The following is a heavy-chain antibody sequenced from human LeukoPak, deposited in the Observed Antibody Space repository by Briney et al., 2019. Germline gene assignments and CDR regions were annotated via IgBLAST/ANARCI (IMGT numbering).Heavy chain of an antibody. D-gene: IGHD3-9*01. CDR3: ARAPYYDILTGYWGYYYYYYYMDV. Sequence: ASVKVSCKASGYTFTSYGISWVRQATGQGLEWMGWISAYNGNTNYAQKLQGRVTMTTDTSTSTAYMELRSLRSDDTAVYYCARAPYYDILTGYWGYYYYYYYMDVWGKGTTVTVSS. J-gene: IGHJ6*03. V-gene: IGHV1-18*01. CDR1: GYTFTSYG. CDR2: ISAYNGNT.